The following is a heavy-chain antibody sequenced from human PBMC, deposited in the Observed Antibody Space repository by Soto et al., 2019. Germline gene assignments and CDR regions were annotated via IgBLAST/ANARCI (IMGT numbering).Heavy chain of an antibody. CDR1: DGSISSGDYY. J-gene: IGHJ5*02. CDR3: ARYLADYDILTGPGYWFDL. D-gene: IGHD3-9*01. V-gene: IGHV4-61*08. Sequence: SETLSLTCTVSDGSISSGDYYWSWIRQPPGKGLEWIGYIYYSGSTNYNPSLKSRVTISVDTSKNQFSLKLSSVTAADTAVYYCARYLADYDILTGPGYWFDLWGQGTLVTFSS. CDR2: IYYSGST.